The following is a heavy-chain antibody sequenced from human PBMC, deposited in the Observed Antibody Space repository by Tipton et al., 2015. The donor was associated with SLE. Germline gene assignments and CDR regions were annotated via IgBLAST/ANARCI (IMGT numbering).Heavy chain of an antibody. Sequence: TLSLTCTVSGGSISSYYWGWIRQPPGRGLEWIGYISYSGSTNYNPSLKSRVTISVDTSKNQFSLKLSSVTAADTAVYYCARGLRWSTRGGAFDIWGQGTMVTVSS. J-gene: IGHJ3*02. V-gene: IGHV4-59*01. D-gene: IGHD4-23*01. CDR1: GGSISSYY. CDR3: ARGLRWSTRGGAFDI. CDR2: ISYSGST.